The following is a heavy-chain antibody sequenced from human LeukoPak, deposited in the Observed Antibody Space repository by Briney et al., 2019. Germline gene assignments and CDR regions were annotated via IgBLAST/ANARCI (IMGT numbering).Heavy chain of an antibody. CDR2: ISGSGGST. J-gene: IGHJ4*02. CDR1: GFTFSSYA. Sequence: GGSLRLSCAASGFTFSSYAMSWVRQAPGKGLEWVSAISGSGGSTYYADSVKGRFTISRDNSKNTLYLQMNSLRAEDTAVYYCAKRIFPSGSSPYYFDYWGQGTLVTVSS. CDR3: AKRIFPSGSSPYYFDY. D-gene: IGHD1-26*01. V-gene: IGHV3-23*01.